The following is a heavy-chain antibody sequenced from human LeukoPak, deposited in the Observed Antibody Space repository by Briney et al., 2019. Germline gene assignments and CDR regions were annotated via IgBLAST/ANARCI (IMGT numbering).Heavy chain of an antibody. J-gene: IGHJ4*02. Sequence: SQTLSLTCDISGDSVSSYTAAWNWIRQSPSGGLEWLGRTYYRSKWFSGYAVSVESRITINADTSKNQFSLQLNSVTPEDSAGYYWTGGADVQGVGRAFDYWGRGALVTAS. V-gene: IGHV6-1*01. CDR3: TGGADVQGVGRAFDY. CDR2: TYYRSKWFS. D-gene: IGHD1-1*01. CDR1: GDSVSSYTAA.